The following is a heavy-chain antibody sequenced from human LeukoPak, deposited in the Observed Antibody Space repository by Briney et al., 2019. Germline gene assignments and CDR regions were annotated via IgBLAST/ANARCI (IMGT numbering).Heavy chain of an antibody. Sequence: GGSLRLSCAASGFTFSDYHMTWIRQAPGKGLEWVSYISNSDDSINYADSVSGRFTISRDNAKSSVYLQMNSLRVEDTAVYYRARATAVYFFYIDVWGEGTTVTVSS. CDR3: ARATAVYFFYIDV. J-gene: IGHJ6*03. CDR1: GFTFSDYH. V-gene: IGHV3-11*04. CDR2: ISNSDDSI.